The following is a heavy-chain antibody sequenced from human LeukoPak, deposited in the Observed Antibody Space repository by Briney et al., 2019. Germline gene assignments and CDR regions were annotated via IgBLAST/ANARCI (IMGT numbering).Heavy chain of an antibody. Sequence: GGSLRLSCAASGFTFSNAWMSWVRQAPGKGLEWVGRIKSKTDGGTTDYAAPVKGRFTTSRDDSKNTLYLQMNSLKTEDTAVYYCTTTYYYDSSGYYYFGVAFDIWGQGTMVTVSS. CDR3: TTTYYYDSSGYYYFGVAFDI. J-gene: IGHJ3*02. V-gene: IGHV3-15*01. CDR2: IKSKTDGGTT. CDR1: GFTFSNAW. D-gene: IGHD3-22*01.